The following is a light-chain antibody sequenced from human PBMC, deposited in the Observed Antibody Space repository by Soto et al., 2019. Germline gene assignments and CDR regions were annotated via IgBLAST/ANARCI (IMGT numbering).Light chain of an antibody. Sequence: QSVLTQPASVSGSPGQSITISCTGTSSDVGGYNYVSWYQQHPGKAPKLVIYGVTYRPSGFSARFSGSKFQNTASLTISGLQAEDEADYYCISFRSGSVVLFGGGTKLTVL. CDR3: ISFRSGSVVL. CDR2: GVT. J-gene: IGLJ3*02. CDR1: SSDVGGYNY. V-gene: IGLV2-14*01.